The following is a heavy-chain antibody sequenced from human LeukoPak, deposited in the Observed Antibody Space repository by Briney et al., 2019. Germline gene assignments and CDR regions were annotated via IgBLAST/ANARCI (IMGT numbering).Heavy chain of an antibody. D-gene: IGHD1-7*01. CDR3: ARDLRYNWHYKFSYYYGMDV. J-gene: IGHJ6*02. Sequence: PGRTLRLSRAVSGFTFSSYAMHWARQAPGKGLECVAVISYGGRNKYYADSVTGRFTSSRDNSKNTLYLQLNSLRAEDTAVYYCARDLRYNWHYKFSYYYGMDVWRQGTTVTVSS. V-gene: IGHV3-30*04. CDR1: GFTFSSYA. CDR2: ISYGGRNK.